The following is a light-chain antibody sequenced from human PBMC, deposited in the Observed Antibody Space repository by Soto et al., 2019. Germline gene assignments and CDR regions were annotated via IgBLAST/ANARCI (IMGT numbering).Light chain of an antibody. CDR1: SSDIGSYNY. CDR3: CSYAGYDVI. J-gene: IGLJ2*01. Sequence: QSALTQPASVSGSPGQSITISCTGTSSDIGSYNYVAWYQRHPGKAPKLLVYDVNKRPSGVPDRFFASKSGNTASLIISGLQAEDEADYFCCSYAGYDVIFGGGTKLTVL. CDR2: DVN. V-gene: IGLV2-14*03.